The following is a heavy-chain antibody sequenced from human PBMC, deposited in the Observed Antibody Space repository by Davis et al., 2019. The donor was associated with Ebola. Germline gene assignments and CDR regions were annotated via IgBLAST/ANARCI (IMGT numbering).Heavy chain of an antibody. J-gene: IGHJ6*03. CDR1: GGSISSSSYY. V-gene: IGHV4-39*07. CDR2: LYYSGST. CDR3: ARGSYYMDV. Sequence: PSETLSLTCTVSGGSISSSSYYWGWIRQPPGKGLEWIGSLYYSGSTYYNPSLKSRVTISVDTSKNQFSLKLSSVTAADTAVYYCARGSYYMDVWGKGTTVTVSS.